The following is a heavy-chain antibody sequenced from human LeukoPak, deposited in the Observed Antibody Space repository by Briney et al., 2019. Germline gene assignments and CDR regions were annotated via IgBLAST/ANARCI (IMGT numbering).Heavy chain of an antibody. V-gene: IGHV3-23*01. J-gene: IGHJ3*02. Sequence: GGSLRLSCAASGFTFSNYGMNWVRQAPGKGLEWVSTISGRSDSTYYADSVKGRFTISRDNSKDTLYLQLNYLRAEDTAVYYCAKASGYYYDSGYYLGAFDIWDPGTMVTVSS. CDR3: AKASGYYYDSGYYLGAFDI. CDR1: GFTFSNYG. D-gene: IGHD3-22*01. CDR2: ISGRSDST.